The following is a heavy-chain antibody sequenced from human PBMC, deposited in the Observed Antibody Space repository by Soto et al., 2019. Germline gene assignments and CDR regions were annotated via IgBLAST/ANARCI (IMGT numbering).Heavy chain of an antibody. CDR1: EFSLSTRGVG. CDR2: IYWNDDK. J-gene: IGHJ4*02. D-gene: IGHD3-22*01. CDR3: AHTRGYYAVDY. V-gene: IGHV2-5*01. Sequence: SGPTPVNHTQTLTLTCTFSEFSLSTRGVGVGWIRQPPGKALEWLALIYWNDDKRDRPSLKSRLTITKDTPKNQVVLTMTNMDPVDTATYYCAHTRGYYAVDYWGQGTLVTVSS.